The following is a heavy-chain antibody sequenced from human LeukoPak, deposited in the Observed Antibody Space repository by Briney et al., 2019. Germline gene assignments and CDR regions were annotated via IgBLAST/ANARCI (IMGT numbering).Heavy chain of an antibody. J-gene: IGHJ3*02. V-gene: IGHV3-11*06. CDR2: ISSSSSYT. CDR3: ARDDILTGYYRGAFDI. Sequence: GGSLRLSCAASGFTFSDYYMRWIRQAPGKGLEWVSYISSSSSYTNYADSVKGRFTISRDNAKNSLYLQMNSLRAEDTAVYYCARDDILTGYYRGAFDIWGQGTMVTVSS. CDR1: GFTFSDYY. D-gene: IGHD3-9*01.